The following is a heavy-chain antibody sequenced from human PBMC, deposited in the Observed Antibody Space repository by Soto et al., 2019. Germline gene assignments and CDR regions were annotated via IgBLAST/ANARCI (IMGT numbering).Heavy chain of an antibody. CDR3: ARGLGYCSGGSCYDDAFDI. Sequence: QVQLVESGGGVVQPGRSLRLSCAASGFTFSSYGMHWVRQAPGKGLEWVAVIWYDGSNKYYEDSVKGRFTISRDNSKNTLYLQMNSLRAEDTAVYYCARGLGYCSGGSCYDDAFDIWGQGTMVTVSS. D-gene: IGHD2-15*01. CDR2: IWYDGSNK. J-gene: IGHJ3*02. V-gene: IGHV3-33*01. CDR1: GFTFSSYG.